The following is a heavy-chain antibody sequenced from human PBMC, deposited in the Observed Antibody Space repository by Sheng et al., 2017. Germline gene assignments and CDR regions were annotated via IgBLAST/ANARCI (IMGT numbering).Heavy chain of an antibody. J-gene: IGHJ4*02. CDR2: IHRDGVT. Sequence: QVQLQQWGPGLLKPSETPVSLLRCERWVLQWSLLELDPPVPRKGLEWIGHIHRDGVTTYNASLKSRVTMSIDTSKNQFSLKLNSVTAADTGVYYCTRGSEIIWLQFYWGQGSLVTVSS. D-gene: IGHD4-4*01. CDR1: WVLQWSL. CDR3: TRGSEIIWLQFY. V-gene: IGHV4-34*02.